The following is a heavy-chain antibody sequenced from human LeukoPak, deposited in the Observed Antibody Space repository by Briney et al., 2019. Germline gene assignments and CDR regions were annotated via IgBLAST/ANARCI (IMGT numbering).Heavy chain of an antibody. CDR2: ISSSGSTI. Sequence: PGGSLRLSCAASGFTFSDYYMSWIRQAPGKGLEWVSYISSSGSTIYYADSVKGRFTISGDNAKNSLYLQMNSLRAEDTAVYYCARDLQNNYDSSGYYFDYWGQGTLVTVSS. D-gene: IGHD3-22*01. V-gene: IGHV3-11*04. J-gene: IGHJ4*02. CDR3: ARDLQNNYDSSGYYFDY. CDR1: GFTFSDYY.